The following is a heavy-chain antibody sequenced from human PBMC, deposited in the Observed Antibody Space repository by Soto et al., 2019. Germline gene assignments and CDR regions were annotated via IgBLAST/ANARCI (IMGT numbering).Heavy chain of an antibody. J-gene: IGHJ6*02. Sequence: PSETLSLTCTVSGGSISSGGFYWSWIRQHPGKGLEWIGYICYSGSTYYNPSLKSRVTISVDTSKNQFSLKLSSVTAADTAVYYCARGDDYSTIYYYGMDVWGQGTTVTVSS. CDR2: ICYSGST. D-gene: IGHD4-4*01. CDR3: ARGDDYSTIYYYGMDV. V-gene: IGHV4-31*03. CDR1: GGSISSGGFY.